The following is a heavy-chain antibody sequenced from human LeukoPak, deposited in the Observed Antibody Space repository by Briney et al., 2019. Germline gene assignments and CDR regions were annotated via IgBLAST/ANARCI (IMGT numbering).Heavy chain of an antibody. CDR1: GVTFSSYA. CDR3: ARDGWFDP. J-gene: IGHJ5*02. Sequence: SVKVSCKASGVTFSSYAISLVRQAPGQGLEWMGGIIPIFGTANDAQKLQGRVTITADESTSTAYMALSSLRSEDTAVDYCARDGWFDPSGQGTLVTVSS. CDR2: IIPIFGTA. V-gene: IGHV1-69*13.